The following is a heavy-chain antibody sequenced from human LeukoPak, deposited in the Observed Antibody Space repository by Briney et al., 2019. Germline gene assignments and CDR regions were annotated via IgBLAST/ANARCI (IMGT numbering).Heavy chain of an antibody. D-gene: IGHD1-14*01. V-gene: IGHV3-11*01. Sequence: GGSLRLSCAASGFTFSDSYMSWIRQAPGKGLEWVSYISSSGSTIYYADSVKDRFTIPRDNAKNSLYLQMNSLRAEDTAVYYCARDRLNRGFDPWGQGTLVTVSS. CDR3: ARDRLNRGFDP. CDR1: GFTFSDSY. CDR2: ISSSGSTI. J-gene: IGHJ5*02.